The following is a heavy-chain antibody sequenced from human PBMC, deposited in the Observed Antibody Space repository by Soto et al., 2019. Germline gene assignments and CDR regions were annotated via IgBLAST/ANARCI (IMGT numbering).Heavy chain of an antibody. CDR3: ARLDLKQLVHPPINY. CDR2: IYYSGST. J-gene: IGHJ4*02. V-gene: IGHV4-39*01. Sequence: SETLSLTCTVSGVSISSSSYYWGWIRQPPGKGLEWIGSIYYSGSTYYNPSLKSRVTISVDTSKNQFSLKLSSVTAADTAVYYCARLDLKQLVHPPINYWGQGTLVTVSS. D-gene: IGHD6-13*01. CDR1: GVSISSSSYY.